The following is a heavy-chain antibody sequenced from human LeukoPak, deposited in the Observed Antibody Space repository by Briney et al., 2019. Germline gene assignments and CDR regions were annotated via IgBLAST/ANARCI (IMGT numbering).Heavy chain of an antibody. CDR2: INHSGST. J-gene: IGHJ4*02. V-gene: IGHV4-34*01. D-gene: IGHD5-24*01. Sequence: PSETLSLTCAVYGGSFSGYYWSWIRQPPGKGLEWIGEINHSGSTNYNPSLKSRVTISVDTSKNQFSLKLSSVTAADTAVYYCTSESLQLGAFFYWGQGTLVTVSS. CDR1: GGSFSGYY. CDR3: TSESLQLGAFFY.